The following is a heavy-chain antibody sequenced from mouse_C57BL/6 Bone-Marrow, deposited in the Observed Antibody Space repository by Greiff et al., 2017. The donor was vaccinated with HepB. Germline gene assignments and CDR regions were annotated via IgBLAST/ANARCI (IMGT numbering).Heavy chain of an antibody. CDR3: ARRRVWSYYFDY. J-gene: IGHJ2*01. D-gene: IGHD2-10*02. V-gene: IGHV1-81*01. CDR2: IYPRSGNT. CDR1: GYTFTSYG. Sequence: VQLQESGAELARPGASVKLSCKASGYTFTSYGISWVKQRTGQGLEWIGEIYPRSGNTYYNEKFKGKATLTADKSSSTAYMELRSLTSEASAVYFCARRRVWSYYFDYWGQGTTLTVSS.